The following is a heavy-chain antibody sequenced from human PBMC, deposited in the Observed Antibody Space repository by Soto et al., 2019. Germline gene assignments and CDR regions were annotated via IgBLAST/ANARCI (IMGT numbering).Heavy chain of an antibody. V-gene: IGHV4-59*01. D-gene: IGHD2-15*01. CDR2: LYYGRSA. Sequence: QVQLQESGPDLVKPSETLSLTCAVSGDSISSYYCMWIRQPPGKGLESIGYLYYGRSANYNPSLKSRFSSSVDTPTNQCALTLSSLPAADTAVYYCALRSMAVVPEYWGQGTLVTVSS. CDR3: ALRSMAVVPEY. CDR1: GDSISSYY. J-gene: IGHJ4*02.